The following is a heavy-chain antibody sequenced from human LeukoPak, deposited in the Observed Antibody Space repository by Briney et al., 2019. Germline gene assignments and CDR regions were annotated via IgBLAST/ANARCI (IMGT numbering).Heavy chain of an antibody. CDR3: ARDMAAAGTIFDY. J-gene: IGHJ4*02. D-gene: IGHD6-13*01. CDR2: ISSSSSTI. Sequence: GGSLRLSCAASGFTFSSYSMNWVRQAPGKGLEWVSYISSSSSTIYYADSVKGRFTISRDNAKNSLYLQMNRLRDEDTAVYYRARDMAAAGTIFDYWGQGTLVTVSS. V-gene: IGHV3-48*02. CDR1: GFTFSSYS.